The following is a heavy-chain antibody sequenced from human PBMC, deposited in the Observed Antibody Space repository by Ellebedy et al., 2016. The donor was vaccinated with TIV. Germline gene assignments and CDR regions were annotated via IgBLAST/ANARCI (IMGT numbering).Heavy chain of an antibody. V-gene: IGHV3-21*01. J-gene: IGHJ4*02. D-gene: IGHD3-10*01. CDR2: ISSSSSYI. Sequence: GESLKISXAASGFTFSSYSMNWVRQAPGKGLEWVSSISSSSSYIYYADSVKGRFTISRDNAKNSLYLQMNSLRAEDTAVYYCARDRQRLLWFGELLEGFDYWGQGTLVTVSS. CDR3: ARDRQRLLWFGELLEGFDY. CDR1: GFTFSSYS.